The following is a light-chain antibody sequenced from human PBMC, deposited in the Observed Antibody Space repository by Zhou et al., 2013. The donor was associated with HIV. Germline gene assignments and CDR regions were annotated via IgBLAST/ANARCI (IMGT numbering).Light chain of an antibody. CDR3: QQYNNMLT. J-gene: IGKJ4*01. Sequence: DIQMTQSPSSLSASVGDRVTITCQASQDIRTSLSWYQQKPGKAPRVLISGASYLETGVPSRFSGSGSGTDFTFTISSLQPEDIATYYCQQYNNMLTFGGGTKVEIK. CDR1: QDIRTS. CDR2: GAS. V-gene: IGKV1-33*01.